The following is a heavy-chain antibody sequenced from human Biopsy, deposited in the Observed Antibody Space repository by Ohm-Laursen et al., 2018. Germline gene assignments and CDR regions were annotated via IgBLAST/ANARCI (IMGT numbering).Heavy chain of an antibody. CDR3: ARDEGLLRAFDI. CDR1: GGSISGHF. V-gene: IGHV4-4*07. D-gene: IGHD1-26*01. CDR2: IYSNGNT. J-gene: IGHJ3*02. Sequence: SDTLSLTCTVSGGSISGHFWSWVRQPAGKGLEWIGRIYSNGNTNYNPSLKSRVSMSVDTSKNHFSLNLPSVTAADTAVYYCARDEGLLRAFDIWDQGTLGTVSS.